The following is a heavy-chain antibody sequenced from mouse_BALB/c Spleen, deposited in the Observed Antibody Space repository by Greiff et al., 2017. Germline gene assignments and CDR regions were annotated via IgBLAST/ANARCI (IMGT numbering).Heavy chain of an antibody. V-gene: IGHV1-67*01. CDR3: ARGLSLCCFDY. Sequence: QVQLKQSGPELVRPGVSVKISCKGSGYTFTDYAMHWVKQSHAKSLEWIGVISTYYGNTNYNQKFKGKATMTVDKSSSTAYMELARLTSEDSAIYYCARGLSLCCFDYWGQGTTLTVSS. CDR2: ISTYYGNT. D-gene: IGHD6-1*01. J-gene: IGHJ2*01. CDR1: GYTFTDYA.